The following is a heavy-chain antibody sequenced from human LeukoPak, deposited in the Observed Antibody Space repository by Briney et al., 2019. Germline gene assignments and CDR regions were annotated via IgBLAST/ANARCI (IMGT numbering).Heavy chain of an antibody. Sequence: ASVKVSCKASGYTFTNFGISWVRQAPGQGLEWMGWVNPNSGGTNYAQRFQGRVTMTRDTSISTAYMELSRLRSGDTAVYYCTLCSGGSCYLFDYWGQGTLVTVSS. J-gene: IGHJ4*02. CDR2: VNPNSGGT. CDR1: GYTFTNFG. V-gene: IGHV1-2*02. CDR3: TLCSGGSCYLFDY. D-gene: IGHD2-15*01.